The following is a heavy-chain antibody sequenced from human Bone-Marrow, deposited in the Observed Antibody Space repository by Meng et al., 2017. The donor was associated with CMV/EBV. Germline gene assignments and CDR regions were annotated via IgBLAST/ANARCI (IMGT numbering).Heavy chain of an antibody. D-gene: IGHD3-9*01. CDR3: ARGAEYDILTGSSWYFDL. Sequence: SETLSLTCTVSGGSISSSSYYWGWIRQPPGKGLEWIGSIYYSGSTYYNPSLKSRVTISVDTSKNQFSLKLSSVTAADTAVYYCARGAEYDILTGSSWYFDLWGRGTLVTASS. CDR2: IYYSGST. V-gene: IGHV4-39*01. J-gene: IGHJ2*01. CDR1: GGSISSSSYY.